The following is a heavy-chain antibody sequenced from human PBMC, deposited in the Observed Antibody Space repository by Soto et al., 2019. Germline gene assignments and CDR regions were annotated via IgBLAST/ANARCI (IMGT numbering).Heavy chain of an antibody. Sequence: SETLSLTCSVSGGSISSGDYYWGWIRQPPGKGLEWIGYIFYTGSTYYNSSLKSRLTISIDTSKNQFSLKLSSVTAADTAVYYCARVANRELVRVFDFWGQGTLVTSPQ. V-gene: IGHV4-30-4*01. D-gene: IGHD1-26*01. CDR1: GGSISSGDYY. J-gene: IGHJ4*02. CDR3: ARVANRELVRVFDF. CDR2: IFYTGST.